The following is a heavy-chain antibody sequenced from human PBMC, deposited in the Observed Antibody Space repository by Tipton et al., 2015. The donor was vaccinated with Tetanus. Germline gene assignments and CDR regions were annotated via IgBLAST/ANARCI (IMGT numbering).Heavy chain of an antibody. D-gene: IGHD4-23*01. J-gene: IGHJ4*02. CDR1: GYNFTHYS. CDR3: ARHPRGNAGNPLYYFDH. V-gene: IGHV5-51*01. CDR2: IDPRDSET. Sequence: QLVQSGAEVKKPGESLKISCRGSGYNFTHYSIGWVRQMPGKGLEWVGIIDPRDSETFQGHVTISADRAINTAYLQWSSLQASDTAMYFCARHPRGNAGNPLYYFDHWGQGTLVIASS.